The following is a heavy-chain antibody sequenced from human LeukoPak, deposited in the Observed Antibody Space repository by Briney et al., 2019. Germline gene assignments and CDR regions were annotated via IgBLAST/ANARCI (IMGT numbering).Heavy chain of an antibody. CDR3: ARDTVSAFDY. Sequence: GGSLRLSCAASGFTFRTYWMHWVRQAPGKGQVWVSGIRGDESKTTYADSVKGRFTISRDNAKNTLYLQMNSLRAEDTTVYYCARDTVSAFDYWGQGALVTVSS. J-gene: IGHJ4*02. CDR1: GFTFRTYW. CDR2: IRGDESKT. D-gene: IGHD2-8*02. V-gene: IGHV3-74*01.